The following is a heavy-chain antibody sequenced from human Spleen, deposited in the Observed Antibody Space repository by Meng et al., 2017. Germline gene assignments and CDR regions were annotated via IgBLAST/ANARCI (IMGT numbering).Heavy chain of an antibody. CDR1: GGSFSDYY. V-gene: IGHV4-34*01. CDR3: ARLAAIRRSFDP. CDR2: INHSGST. D-gene: IGHD2-21*02. J-gene: IGHJ5*02. Sequence: SETLSLTCVVSGGSFSDYYWSWIRQPPGKGLEWIGEINHSGSTNYNPSLESRATISVDTSQNNLSLKLSSVTAADTAVYYCARLAAIRRSFDPWGQGTLVTVSS.